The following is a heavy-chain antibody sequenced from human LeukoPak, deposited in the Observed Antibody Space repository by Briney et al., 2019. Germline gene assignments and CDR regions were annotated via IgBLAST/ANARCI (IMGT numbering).Heavy chain of an antibody. D-gene: IGHD2-21*02. CDR1: GFTVSSNY. CDR2: IYSSGIT. CDR3: ARGHNSRAGVTDCCPLDF. J-gene: IGHJ4*02. Sequence: GGSLRLSCAASGFTVSSNYITWVRRAPGKGLEWVSVIYSSGITYYADSVKGRFTISRDNSKNTLYLQMNSLRAEDTAFYYCARGHNSRAGVTDCCPLDFWGQGTLVTVSS. V-gene: IGHV3-66*01.